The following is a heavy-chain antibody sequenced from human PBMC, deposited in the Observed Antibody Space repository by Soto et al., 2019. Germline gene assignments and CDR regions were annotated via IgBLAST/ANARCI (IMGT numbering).Heavy chain of an antibody. V-gene: IGHV3-30*03. CDR1: GFTFSSYG. Sequence: QVQLVESGGGVVQPGRSLRLSCAACGFTFSSYGMHWVRQAPGKGPEWVAVISYDGSNKYYADSVKGRFTISRDNSQNTLYLQMNSLRAEDTAVYYCVPATTVTDFDYWGQGTLVTVSS. CDR3: VPATTVTDFDY. J-gene: IGHJ4*02. CDR2: ISYDGSNK. D-gene: IGHD4-4*01.